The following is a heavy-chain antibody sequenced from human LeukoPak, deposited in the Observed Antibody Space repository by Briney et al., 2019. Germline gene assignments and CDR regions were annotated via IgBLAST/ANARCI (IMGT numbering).Heavy chain of an antibody. CDR1: GFTFSSYS. Sequence: PGGSLRLSCAASGFTFSSYSMNWVRQAPGKGLEWVSSISSSSSYIYYADSLHGRFTISRDNAKNSLDLQMNSLRAEDTAVYYCARDGYYDSSGYYYTDAFDIWGQGTMVTVSS. J-gene: IGHJ3*02. CDR2: ISSSSSYI. CDR3: ARDGYYDSSGYYYTDAFDI. V-gene: IGHV3-21*01. D-gene: IGHD3-22*01.